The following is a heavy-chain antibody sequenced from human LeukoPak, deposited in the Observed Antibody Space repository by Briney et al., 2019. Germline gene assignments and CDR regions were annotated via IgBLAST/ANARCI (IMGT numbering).Heavy chain of an antibody. CDR1: GGSFSGYH. CDR2: INHSGST. Sequence: SETLSLTCAVYGGSFSGYHWSWIRQPPGKGLEWIGEINHSGSTNYNPSLKSRVTISIDTSKNHFPLKLSSVTAADTAVYYCARGGGAAAGHYYYYMDVWGKGTTVTVSS. J-gene: IGHJ6*03. V-gene: IGHV4-34*01. D-gene: IGHD6-13*01. CDR3: ARGGGAAAGHYYYYMDV.